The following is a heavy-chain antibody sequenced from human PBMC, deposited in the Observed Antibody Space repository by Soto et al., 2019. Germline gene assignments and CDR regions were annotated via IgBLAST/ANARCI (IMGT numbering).Heavy chain of an antibody. J-gene: IGHJ6*02. CDR2: IIPIFGTA. Sequence: QVQLVQSGAEVKKPGSSVKVSCKASGGTFSSYAISWVRQAPGQGREWMGGIIPIFGTANYAQKFQGRVTITADKSTSTAYMELSSLRSEDTAVYYCARSITMVRGVTIRSYYYYYGMDVWGQGTTVTVSS. CDR3: ARSITMVRGVTIRSYYYYYGMDV. CDR1: GGTFSSYA. D-gene: IGHD3-10*01. V-gene: IGHV1-69*06.